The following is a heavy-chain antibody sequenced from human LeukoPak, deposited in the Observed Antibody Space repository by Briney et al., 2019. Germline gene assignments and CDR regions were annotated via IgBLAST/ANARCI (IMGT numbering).Heavy chain of an antibody. CDR1: GGSIGSYY. CDR3: ARSTRQSIAAAVLDP. J-gene: IGHJ5*02. D-gene: IGHD6-13*01. CDR2: IYYSGST. V-gene: IGHV4-59*08. Sequence: SETLSLTCTVSGGSIGSYYWSWIRQPPGKGLEWIGYIYYSGSTNYNPSLKSRVTISVDTSKNQFSLKLSSVTAADTAVYYCARSTRQSIAAAVLDPWGQGTLVTVSS.